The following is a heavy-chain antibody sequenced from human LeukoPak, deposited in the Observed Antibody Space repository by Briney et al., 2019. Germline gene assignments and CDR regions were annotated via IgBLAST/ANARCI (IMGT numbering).Heavy chain of an antibody. CDR2: IIPILGIA. CDR3: ASRSCSGGSCYSNGMDV. J-gene: IGHJ6*02. D-gene: IGHD2-15*01. CDR1: GGTFSSYA. V-gene: IGHV1-69*04. Sequence: GSSVKVSCKASGGTFSSYAISWVRQAPGQGLEWMGRIIPILGIANYAQKFQGRVTITADKSTSTAYMELSSLRSEDTAVYYCASRSCSGGSCYSNGMDVWGQGTTVTVSS.